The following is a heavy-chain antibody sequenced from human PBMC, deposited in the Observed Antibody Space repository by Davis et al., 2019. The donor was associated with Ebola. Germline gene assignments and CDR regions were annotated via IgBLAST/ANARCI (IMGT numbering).Heavy chain of an antibody. CDR2: IIPIFGTA. V-gene: IGHV1-69*13. CDR3: ARGVGEYSGYEPFGSFDY. D-gene: IGHD5-12*01. Sequence: SVKVSCKASGGTFSSYAISWVRQAPGQGLEWMGGIIPIFGTANYAQKFQGRVTITADESTSTAYMELSSLRSEDTAVYYCARGVGEYSGYEPFGSFDYWGQGTLVTVSS. J-gene: IGHJ4*02. CDR1: GGTFSSYA.